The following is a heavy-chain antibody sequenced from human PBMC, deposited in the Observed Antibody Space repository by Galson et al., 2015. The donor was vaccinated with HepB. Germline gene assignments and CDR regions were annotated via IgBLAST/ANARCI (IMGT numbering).Heavy chain of an antibody. V-gene: IGHV4-39*01. CDR1: GGSISSTSYY. CDR2: IYYSGST. CDR3: ARRKAATGSYDY. J-gene: IGHJ4*02. Sequence: SETLSLTCTVSGGSISSTSYYWGWIRQPPGRGLEWIGSIYYSGSTYYNPSLKSRVTISVDTSKNQFSLNLSSVTAADTAVYYCARRKAATGSYDYWGQGTLVTVSS. D-gene: IGHD6-13*01.